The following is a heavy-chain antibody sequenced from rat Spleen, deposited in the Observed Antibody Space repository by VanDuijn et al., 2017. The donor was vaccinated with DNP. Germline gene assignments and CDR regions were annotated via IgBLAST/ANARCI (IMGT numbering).Heavy chain of an antibody. D-gene: IGHD1-9*01. CDR3: ARRGHTTGLNWFVY. J-gene: IGHJ3*01. CDR1: GFTFSNYY. CDR2: SSPSGSRT. V-gene: IGHV5-25*01. Sequence: EVQLVESGGDLVQPGRSLKVSCVVSGFTFSNYYMAWVRQAPKKGLEWVAASSPSGSRTYYADSVKGRFTISRDNAKNTLSLQMDSLRSEETATYYCARRGHTTGLNWFVYWGQGTLVTVSS.